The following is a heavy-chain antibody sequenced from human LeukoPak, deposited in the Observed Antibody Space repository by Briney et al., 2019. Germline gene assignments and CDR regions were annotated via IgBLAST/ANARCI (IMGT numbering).Heavy chain of an antibody. CDR3: ARDGYNYGSPLDY. J-gene: IGHJ4*02. D-gene: IGHD5-18*01. V-gene: IGHV3-21*01. Sequence: GGSLRLSCAASGFTFSSYGMNWVRQAPGKGLEWVSSISSSSSFIYYADSVKGRFTISRDNAEDSLYLQMNSLRAEDTAVYFCARDGYNYGSPLDYWGQGTLVTVSS. CDR1: GFTFSSYG. CDR2: ISSSSSFI.